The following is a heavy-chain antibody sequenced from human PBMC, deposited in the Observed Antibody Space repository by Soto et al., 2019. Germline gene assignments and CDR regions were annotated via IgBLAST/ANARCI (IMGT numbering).Heavy chain of an antibody. Sequence: FSVKVSRKASGVRFSSDASSWVLQDPGQGIEWMGGIIPIFGTANYAQKFQGRVTITADKSTSTAYMELSSLRSEDTAVYYCARGLVGYYGSSGYFDYWGQGTLVTVSS. D-gene: IGHD3-22*01. V-gene: IGHV1-69*06. CDR3: ARGLVGYYGSSGYFDY. J-gene: IGHJ4*02. CDR2: IIPIFGTA. CDR1: GVRFSSDA.